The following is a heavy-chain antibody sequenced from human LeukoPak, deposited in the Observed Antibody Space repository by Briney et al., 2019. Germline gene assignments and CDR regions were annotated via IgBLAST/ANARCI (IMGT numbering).Heavy chain of an antibody. V-gene: IGHV3-48*02. CDR3: VSQYCSGGSCFSH. Sequence: QPGGSLRLSCAASGFAFNGHGMNWVRQAPGRGLEWVSYISSSSSNIYSADFVKGRFSISRDNAKNSVYLQMNSLRDEDTAVYYCVSQYCSGGSCFSHWGQGTLVTVSS. D-gene: IGHD2-15*01. CDR1: GFAFNGHG. CDR2: ISSSSSNI. J-gene: IGHJ4*02.